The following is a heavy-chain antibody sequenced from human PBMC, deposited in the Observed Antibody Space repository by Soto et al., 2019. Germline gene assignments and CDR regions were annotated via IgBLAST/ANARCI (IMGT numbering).Heavy chain of an antibody. V-gene: IGHV1-2*02. CDR3: AKDRQYGEYGYNFDC. Sequence: GVSVKVSCKASGYNFVAYYMHWLRQSPGQRLEWMGWINPSRVATDLAERFQGRGRRTSDTRSSTCNKEIKRLNSEYTTVYFCAKDRQYGEYGYNFDCWGQGTLVTVAS. D-gene: IGHD5-12*01. CDR2: INPSRVAT. CDR1: GYNFVAYY. J-gene: IGHJ4*02.